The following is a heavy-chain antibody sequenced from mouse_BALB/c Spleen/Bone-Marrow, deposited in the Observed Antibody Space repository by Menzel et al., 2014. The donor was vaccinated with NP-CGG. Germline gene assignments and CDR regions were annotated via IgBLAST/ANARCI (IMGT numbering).Heavy chain of an antibody. Sequence: EVQLQQSGTVLARPGASVKMSCKASGYSFTSYWMHWVKERPGQGLEWIGAIYPGNSDTSYNQKFKGKAKLTAVTSASTAYMEFSSLTNEDSAVYYCARGLRWCFDVWGAGTTVTVSS. CDR1: GYSFTSYW. J-gene: IGHJ1*01. D-gene: IGHD1-1*01. CDR2: IYPGNSDT. V-gene: IGHV1-5*01. CDR3: ARGLRWCFDV.